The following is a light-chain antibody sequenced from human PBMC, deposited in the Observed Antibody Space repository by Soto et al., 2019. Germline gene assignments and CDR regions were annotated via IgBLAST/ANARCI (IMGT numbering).Light chain of an antibody. CDR1: QSISSW. Sequence: DIQMTQSPSTLSASLGDKNTNTCPASQSISSWLAWYQQTPGKAPKVLIYDSSNLKSGVPSRFSGSGSGTEFTLTISSLQPDDFANYYCQQYQSYPLTFGGGTKVDIK. J-gene: IGKJ4*01. CDR3: QQYQSYPLT. V-gene: IGKV1-5*01. CDR2: DSS.